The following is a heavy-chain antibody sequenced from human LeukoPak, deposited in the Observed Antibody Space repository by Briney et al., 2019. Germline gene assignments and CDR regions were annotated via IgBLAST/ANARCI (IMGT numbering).Heavy chain of an antibody. CDR3: ARAAVATLLNY. CDR2: ISSSSSTI. Sequence: GGSLRLSCAASGFTFSSYSMNWVRQAPGKGLEWVSYISSSSSTICYADSVKGRFTVSRDNAKNSLYLQMNSLRAEDTAVYYCARAAVATLLNYWGRGTLVTVSS. V-gene: IGHV3-48*01. D-gene: IGHD6-19*01. CDR1: GFTFSSYS. J-gene: IGHJ4*02.